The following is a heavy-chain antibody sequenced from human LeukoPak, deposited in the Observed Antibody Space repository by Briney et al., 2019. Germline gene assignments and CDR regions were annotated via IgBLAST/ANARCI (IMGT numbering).Heavy chain of an antibody. V-gene: IGHV4-4*07. J-gene: IGHJ4*02. Sequence: NPSETLSLTCTVSGGSISRYHWSWIRQPAGKGLEWIGRVSTSGTDYNPSLKSRVTMSVDTSKSEFSLNLSSLTAADTAVYFCAGRVWTKTRGLIGYFDYWGQGILVTVSS. D-gene: IGHD3-10*01. CDR2: VSTSGT. CDR1: GGSISRYH. CDR3: AGRVWTKTRGLIGYFDY.